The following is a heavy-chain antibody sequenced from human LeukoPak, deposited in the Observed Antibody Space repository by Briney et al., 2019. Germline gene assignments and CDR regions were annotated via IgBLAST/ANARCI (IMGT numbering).Heavy chain of an antibody. CDR3: ASGLYDFWSGYANRYYYYYYYMDV. CDR1: GGTFSSYA. D-gene: IGHD3-3*01. V-gene: IGHV1-69*06. Sequence: ASVKVSCKASGGTFSSYAISWVRQAPGQGLEWMGGIIPIFGTANYAQKFQGRVTITADKSTSTAYMELSSLRSEDTAVYYCASGLYDFWSGYANRYYYYYYYMDVWGKGTTVTVSS. J-gene: IGHJ6*03. CDR2: IIPIFGTA.